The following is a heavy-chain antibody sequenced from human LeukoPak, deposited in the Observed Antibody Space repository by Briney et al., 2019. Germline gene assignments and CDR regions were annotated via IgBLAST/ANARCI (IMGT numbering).Heavy chain of an antibody. CDR1: GGSISSYY. CDR2: IYYSGST. J-gene: IGHJ3*02. V-gene: IGHV4-59*12. Sequence: PSETLSLTCTVSGGSISSYYWSWIRQPPGKGLEWIGYIYYSGSTYYNPSLKSRVTISVDTSKNQFSLKLSSVTAADTAVYYCAREAASKDAFDIWGQGTMVTVSS. CDR3: AREAASKDAFDI.